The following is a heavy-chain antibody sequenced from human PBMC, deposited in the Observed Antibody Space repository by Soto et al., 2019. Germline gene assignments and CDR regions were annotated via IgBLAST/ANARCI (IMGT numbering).Heavy chain of an antibody. Sequence: ASVKVSCKASGYTFTSYGISWVRQAPGQGLEWMVWISAYNGNTNYAQKLQGRVTMTTDTSTSTAYMELRSLRSDDTAVYYCARGRIGYSSSQGDAFDIWGQGTMVTVSS. CDR3: ARGRIGYSSSQGDAFDI. D-gene: IGHD6-6*01. CDR1: GYTFTSYG. V-gene: IGHV1-18*01. J-gene: IGHJ3*02. CDR2: ISAYNGNT.